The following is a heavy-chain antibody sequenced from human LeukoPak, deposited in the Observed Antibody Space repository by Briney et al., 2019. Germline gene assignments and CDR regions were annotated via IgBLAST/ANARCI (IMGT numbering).Heavy chain of an antibody. CDR3: ARGHRAYCGGDCYPYYYYYMDV. D-gene: IGHD2-21*02. CDR2: MNPNSGNT. CDR1: GYTFTSYD. J-gene: IGHJ6*03. V-gene: IGHV1-8*01. Sequence: GASVKVSCRASGYTFTSYDINWVRQATGQGLEWMGWMNPNSGNTGYAQKFQGRVTMTRNTSISTAYMELSSLRSEDTAVYYCARGHRAYCGGDCYPYYYYYMDVWGKGTTVTISS.